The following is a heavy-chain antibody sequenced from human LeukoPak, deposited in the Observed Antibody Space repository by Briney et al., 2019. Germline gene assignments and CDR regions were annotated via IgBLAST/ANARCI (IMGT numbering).Heavy chain of an antibody. CDR2: IYSGGST. CDR1: GFTVSSNY. J-gene: IGHJ6*03. CDR3: ARLPATVTTQGYYYYYYMDV. Sequence: GGSLRLSCAASGFTVSSNYMSWVRQAPGKGLEWVSVIYSGGSTSYADSVEGRFTISRDNSKNTPYLQMNSLRAEDTAVYYCARLPATVTTQGYYYYYYMDVWGKGTTVTVSS. D-gene: IGHD4-17*01. V-gene: IGHV3-53*01.